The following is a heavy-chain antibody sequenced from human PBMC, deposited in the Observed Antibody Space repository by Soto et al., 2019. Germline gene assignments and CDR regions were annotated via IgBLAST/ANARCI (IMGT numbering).Heavy chain of an antibody. CDR1: GFTFVDFA. V-gene: IGHV3-23*01. CDR3: AKDLGGYCSCGSCYASPRTGYYMEV. CDR2: ISGSGGST. Sequence: PGRPHRLSCAASGFTFVDFAMSRVRQAPGKGLEWVSAISGSGGSTYYADSVKGRFTISRDNSKNTLYLQMNSLRAEDTAVYYCAKDLGGYCSCGSCYASPRTGYYMEVWGKGTTGTVSS. J-gene: IGHJ6*03. D-gene: IGHD2-15*01.